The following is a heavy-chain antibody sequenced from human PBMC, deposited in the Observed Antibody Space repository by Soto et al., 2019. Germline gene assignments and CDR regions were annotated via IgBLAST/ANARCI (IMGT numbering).Heavy chain of an antibody. D-gene: IGHD1-26*01. V-gene: IGHV1-3*01. CDR2: INGGNGNT. CDR1: GNTIPNYA. CDR3: ARDDSGFSGRHYIDYFNY. J-gene: IGHJ4*02. Sequence: ASVKVSCKASGNTIPNYAIHWVCQAPGQRLEWMGWINGGNGNTYYSEHFQGRVTLTRDTSAGTVYMQLSSLTSEDTAVYYCARDDSGFSGRHYIDYFNYWGQGALVTVSS.